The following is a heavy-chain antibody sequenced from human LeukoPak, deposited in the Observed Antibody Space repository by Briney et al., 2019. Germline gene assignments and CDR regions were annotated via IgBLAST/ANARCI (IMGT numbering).Heavy chain of an antibody. Sequence: PSETLSLTCTVSGGSISSYYWSWIRQPPGKGLEWIGYIYYSGSTNYNPSLKSRVTISVDTSKNQFSLKLSSVTAADTAVYYCARSSYCSSTRCNYWYFDLWGRGTLVTVSS. J-gene: IGHJ2*01. CDR3: ARSSYCSSTRCNYWYFDL. CDR2: IYYSGST. V-gene: IGHV4-59*08. CDR1: GGSISSYY. D-gene: IGHD2-2*01.